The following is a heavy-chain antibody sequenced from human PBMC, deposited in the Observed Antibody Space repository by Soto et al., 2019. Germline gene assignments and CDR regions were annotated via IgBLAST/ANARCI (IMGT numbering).Heavy chain of an antibody. CDR3: TRDSYDHPPNDY. CDR1: GYTFTSYG. Sequence: ASVKVSCKSSGYTFTSYGISWVRQAPGQGLEWMGWISAYNGNTNYAQKLQGRVTMTTDTSTSTAYLQMNSLKTEDTAVYYCTRDSYDHPPNDYWAQGTLVTVSS. V-gene: IGHV1-18*01. D-gene: IGHD5-12*01. J-gene: IGHJ4*02. CDR2: ISAYNGNT.